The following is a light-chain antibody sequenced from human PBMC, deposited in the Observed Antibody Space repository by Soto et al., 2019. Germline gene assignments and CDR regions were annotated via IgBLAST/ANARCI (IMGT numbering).Light chain of an antibody. Sequence: EIVLTQSPGTLSLSPGERATLSCRASQSVSRNYIAWYQQNPGQAPRLLIYGASTRATGIPDRFSGSGSGTDFTVTIGRVEPEDFAVYFCQQYGRSPPFAFGQGTKVEIK. J-gene: IGKJ2*01. V-gene: IGKV3-20*01. CDR1: QSVSRNY. CDR3: QQYGRSPPFA. CDR2: GAS.